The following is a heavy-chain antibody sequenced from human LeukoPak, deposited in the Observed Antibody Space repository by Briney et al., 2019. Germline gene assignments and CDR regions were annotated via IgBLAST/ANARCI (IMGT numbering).Heavy chain of an antibody. V-gene: IGHV3-23*01. J-gene: IGHJ4*02. Sequence: PGGSLRLSCAASGFTFDNYRMSWVRQAPGKGLEWVSNVNDDGGNTYYADSVKGRFTISRDNYKSTLILQMTSLRVEDTALYYCTKRVKYGGTWDHFADWGQGTLVTVSS. CDR2: VNDDGGNT. CDR1: GFTFDNYR. D-gene: IGHD1-26*01. CDR3: TKRVKYGGTWDHFAD.